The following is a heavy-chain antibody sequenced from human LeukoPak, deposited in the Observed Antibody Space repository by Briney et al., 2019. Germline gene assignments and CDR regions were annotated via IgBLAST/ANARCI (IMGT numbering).Heavy chain of an antibody. Sequence: PGGSLRLSCAASGFTFSSYAMSWVRQAPGKGLEWVSAISGSGGSTYYADSVKGRFTISRDNAKNSLYLQMNSLRAEDTAVYYCARADWDTAMIDYWGQGTLVTASS. CDR3: ARADWDTAMIDY. CDR1: GFTFSSYA. CDR2: ISGSGGST. D-gene: IGHD5-18*01. V-gene: IGHV3-23*01. J-gene: IGHJ4*02.